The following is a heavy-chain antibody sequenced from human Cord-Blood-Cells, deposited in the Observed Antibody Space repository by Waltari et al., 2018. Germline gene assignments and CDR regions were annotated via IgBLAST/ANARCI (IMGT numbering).Heavy chain of an antibody. CDR3: ARRVVRGVIDY. J-gene: IGHJ4*02. CDR2: INHSGST. CDR1: VGSFSGYY. Sequence: QVQLQQWGAGLLKPSETLSLTCAADVGSFSGYYWSRIRRPPGKGLEWIGEINHSGSTNYNPSLKSRVTISVDTSKNQFSLKLSSVTAADTAVYYCARRVVRGVIDYWGQGTLVTVSS. D-gene: IGHD3-10*01. V-gene: IGHV4-34*01.